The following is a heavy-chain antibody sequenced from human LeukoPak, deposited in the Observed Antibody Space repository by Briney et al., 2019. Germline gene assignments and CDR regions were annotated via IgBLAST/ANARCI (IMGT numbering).Heavy chain of an antibody. CDR1: GFTFSSYW. Sequence: GGSLRLSCAASGFTFSSYWMSWVRQAPGKGLEWVANIKQDGTEKYYVDSVKGRFTISRDNSKNTLYLQMNSLRAEDTAVYYCAATIAVAGDVDYWGQGTLVTVSS. CDR3: AATIAVAGDVDY. D-gene: IGHD6-19*01. J-gene: IGHJ4*02. V-gene: IGHV3-7*03. CDR2: IKQDGTEK.